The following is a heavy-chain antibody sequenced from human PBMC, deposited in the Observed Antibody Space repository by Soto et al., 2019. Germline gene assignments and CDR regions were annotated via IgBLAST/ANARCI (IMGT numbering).Heavy chain of an antibody. CDR3: AKDRSYGDYAGMDV. J-gene: IGHJ6*02. CDR2: ISWDGGST. D-gene: IGHD4-17*01. CDR1: GFTFSSYT. V-gene: IGHV3-43*01. Sequence: GGSLRLSCAASGFTFSSYTMHWVRQAPGKGLEWVSLISWDGGSTYYADSVKGRFTISRDNSKNSLYLQMNSLRTEDTALYYCAKDRSYGDYAGMDVWGQGTTVTVSS.